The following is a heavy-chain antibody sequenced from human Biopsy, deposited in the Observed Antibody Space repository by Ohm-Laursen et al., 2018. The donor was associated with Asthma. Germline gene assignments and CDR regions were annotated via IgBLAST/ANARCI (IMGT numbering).Heavy chain of an antibody. CDR2: LIPVLGTP. D-gene: IGHD5-12*01. CDR1: GDSFSNYA. J-gene: IGHJ6*02. Sequence: ASVKVSCKASGDSFSNYAISWVRQAPGQGLEWMGGLIPVLGTPDHAQMFEGRVTITADESTSTAYIELSSLSSEDTAVYYCARGYSGSDRIVYYYSGLEVWGQGTTVTVSS. V-gene: IGHV1-69*13. CDR3: ARGYSGSDRIVYYYSGLEV.